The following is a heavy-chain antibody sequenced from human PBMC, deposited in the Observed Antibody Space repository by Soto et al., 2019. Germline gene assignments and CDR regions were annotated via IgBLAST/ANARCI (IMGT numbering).Heavy chain of an antibody. Sequence: GESLKISCAASGFTFSDYYMSWIRQAPGKGLEWVSYISSSGSTIYYADSVKGRFTISRDNAKNSLYPQMNSLRAEDTAVYYCARDRSIFGVVIKTLYYMDVWGKGTTVTVSS. CDR3: ARDRSIFGVVIKTLYYMDV. CDR1: GFTFSDYY. J-gene: IGHJ6*03. CDR2: ISSSGSTI. V-gene: IGHV3-11*01. D-gene: IGHD3-3*01.